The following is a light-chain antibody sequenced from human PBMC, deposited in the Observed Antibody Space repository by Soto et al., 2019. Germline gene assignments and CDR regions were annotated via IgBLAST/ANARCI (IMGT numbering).Light chain of an antibody. CDR3: QQYVSSVT. CDR2: GPT. V-gene: IGKV3-20*01. J-gene: IGKJ1*01. Sequence: EIMLTQSPGSLSFSPGERATLSCRASQSVDSSFFAWYQKKPDQAPRLLIYGPTKRATVIPDRFSGSGSGTAVTLTISRLEPEDFAVYYCQQYVSSVTFGKGTKVEIK. CDR1: QSVDSSF.